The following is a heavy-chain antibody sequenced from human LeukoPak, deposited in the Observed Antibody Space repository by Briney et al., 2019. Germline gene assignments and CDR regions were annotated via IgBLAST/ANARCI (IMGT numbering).Heavy chain of an antibody. Sequence: GGSLRLSCAASGFTFSSYAMNWVRQAPGKGLEWVANIKQDGSEKYYVDSVKGRFTISRDNAKNSLYLQMNSLRAEDTAVYYCATLYYDILSGYYFDYWGQGTLVTVSS. CDR1: GFTFSSYA. CDR2: IKQDGSEK. J-gene: IGHJ4*02. D-gene: IGHD3-9*01. CDR3: ATLYYDILSGYYFDY. V-gene: IGHV3-7*01.